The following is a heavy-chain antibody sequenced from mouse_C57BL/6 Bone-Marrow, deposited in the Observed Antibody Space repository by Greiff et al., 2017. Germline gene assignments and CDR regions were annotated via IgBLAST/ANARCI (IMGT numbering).Heavy chain of an antibody. CDR3: ARPYYSNYWYFDV. CDR1: GYTFTSYW. CDR2: IYPGSGST. V-gene: IGHV1-55*01. J-gene: IGHJ1*03. D-gene: IGHD2-5*01. Sequence: QVQLQQPGAELVKPGASVKMSCKASGYTFTSYWITWVKQRPGQGLEWIGDIYPGSGSTNYNEKFKSKATLTVDTSSSTAYMQLSSLTAEDSAVYYCARPYYSNYWYFDVWGTGTTVTVSA.